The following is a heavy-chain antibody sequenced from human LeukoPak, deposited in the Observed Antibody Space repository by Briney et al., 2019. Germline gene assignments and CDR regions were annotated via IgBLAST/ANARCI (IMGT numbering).Heavy chain of an antibody. CDR2: ISGTADDT. D-gene: IGHD6-6*01. V-gene: IGHV3-23*01. CDR1: GFTFSNYA. Sequence: GGSLRLSCTASGFTFSNYAMSWVRQAPGQGLEWVSTISGTADDTHDADSVKGRFTISRDNFNNVLYLQMNSLRAEDTAVYYCAKSPYLATHIYFEYWGQGALVTVSS. CDR3: AKSPYLATHIYFEY. J-gene: IGHJ4*02.